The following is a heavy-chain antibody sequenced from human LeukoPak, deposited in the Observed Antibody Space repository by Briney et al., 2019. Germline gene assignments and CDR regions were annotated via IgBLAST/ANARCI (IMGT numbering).Heavy chain of an antibody. V-gene: IGHV3-48*01. CDR1: GFTFSSYS. CDR3: AKERGYSGYDFDY. Sequence: GGSLRLSCAASGFTFSSYSMNWVRQAPGKGLEWVSYISSSSTIYYADSVKGRFTISRDNSKNTLYLQMNSLRAEDTAVYYCAKERGYSGYDFDYWGQGTLVTVSS. J-gene: IGHJ4*02. CDR2: ISSSSTI. D-gene: IGHD5-12*01.